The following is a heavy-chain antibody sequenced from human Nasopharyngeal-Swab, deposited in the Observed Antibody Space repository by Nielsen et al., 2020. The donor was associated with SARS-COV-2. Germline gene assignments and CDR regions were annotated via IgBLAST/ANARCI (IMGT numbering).Heavy chain of an antibody. CDR1: GFTFSSYW. Sequence: GESLKISCAASGFTFSSYWMHCVRQAPGKGLVWVSRINSDGSSTSYADSVKGRFTISRDNAKNTLYLQMNSLRAEDTAVYYCARVVCSGGSCYQSRYYFDYWGQGTLVTVSS. J-gene: IGHJ4*02. D-gene: IGHD2-15*01. V-gene: IGHV3-74*01. CDR2: INSDGSST. CDR3: ARVVCSGGSCYQSRYYFDY.